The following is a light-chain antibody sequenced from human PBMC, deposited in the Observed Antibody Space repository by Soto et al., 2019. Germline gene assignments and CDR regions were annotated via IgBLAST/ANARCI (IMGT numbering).Light chain of an antibody. CDR3: QQYSSYWT. CDR1: QSLSGL. V-gene: IGKV1-5*01. J-gene: IGKJ1*01. CDR2: DAS. Sequence: DIQMTQSPSTLYASVGDRVTITCRASQSLSGLLAWYQQKPGKAPKLLIYDASSLESGVPSRFSGSGSGTEFTLTISSLQPDDFATYFCQQYSSYWTFGQGTKVEIK.